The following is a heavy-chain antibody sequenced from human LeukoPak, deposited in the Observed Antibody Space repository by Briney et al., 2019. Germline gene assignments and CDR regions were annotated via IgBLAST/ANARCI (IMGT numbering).Heavy chain of an antibody. J-gene: IGHJ6*03. Sequence: GGSLRLSCAASGFTVSSNYMSWVRQAPGKGLEWVSVIYSGGSTYYADSVKGRFTISRDNSKNTLYLQMNSLRAEDTAVYYCAKGPYSNTYYYYYMDVWGKGTTVTVSS. CDR1: GFTVSSNY. V-gene: IGHV3-53*01. D-gene: IGHD4-11*01. CDR3: AKGPYSNTYYYYYMDV. CDR2: IYSGGST.